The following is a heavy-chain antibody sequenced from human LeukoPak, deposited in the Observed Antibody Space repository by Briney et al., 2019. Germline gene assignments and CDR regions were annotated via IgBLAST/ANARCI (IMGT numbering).Heavy chain of an antibody. CDR1: GFTVSGNY. Sequence: GGSLRLSCAASGFTVSGNYMSWVRQAPGKGLEWVSFIYSGGSTYYADSVKGRFTISRDNSKNTLHLQMNSLRAEDTAVYYCARDQDVVVLLGIIAYDAFDIWGQGTMVTVSS. D-gene: IGHD2-15*01. V-gene: IGHV3-66*01. CDR3: ARDQDVVVLLGIIAYDAFDI. CDR2: IYSGGST. J-gene: IGHJ3*02.